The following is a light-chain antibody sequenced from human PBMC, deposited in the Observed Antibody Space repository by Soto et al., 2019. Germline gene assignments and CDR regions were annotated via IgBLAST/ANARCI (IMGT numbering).Light chain of an antibody. J-gene: IGKJ4*01. Sequence: EIVLTQSPATLSLSPGERATLSCRASQSVSRSLAWYQQKPGQAPRLLIYDASNRATGIPARFSGSGSGTDFTLTISSLEPEDFADYYCQHRANWPLTFGGGTKVEIK. CDR2: DAS. CDR1: QSVSRS. CDR3: QHRANWPLT. V-gene: IGKV3-11*01.